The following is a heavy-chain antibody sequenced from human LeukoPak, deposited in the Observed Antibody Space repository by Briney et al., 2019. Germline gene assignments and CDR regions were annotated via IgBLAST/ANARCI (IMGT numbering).Heavy chain of an antibody. Sequence: GGSLRLSCAASGFTFSSYWMSWVRQAPGKGLEWLSIISGSGGNTHYAGSVKGRFTISRDNSKNTLYLQMNSLRAEDTAVYYCAKALEVSTSGNWFDPWGQGTLVTVSS. V-gene: IGHV3-23*01. CDR1: GFTFSSYW. D-gene: IGHD5/OR15-5a*01. CDR3: AKALEVSTSGNWFDP. J-gene: IGHJ5*02. CDR2: ISGSGGNT.